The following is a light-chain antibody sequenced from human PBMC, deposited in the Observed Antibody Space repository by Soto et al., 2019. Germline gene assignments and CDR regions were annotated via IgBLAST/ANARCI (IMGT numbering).Light chain of an antibody. CDR3: QQYGSSPYT. Sequence: EIVLTQSPGTLSLSPGERATLSCRASQSVGCSYLAWYQQKPGQAPRLLIYGASSRATGIPDRFSGSGSGTDFTLTISRLEPEDFAVYYCQQYGSSPYTFGQGTKLEIK. J-gene: IGKJ2*01. V-gene: IGKV3-20*01. CDR1: QSVGCSY. CDR2: GAS.